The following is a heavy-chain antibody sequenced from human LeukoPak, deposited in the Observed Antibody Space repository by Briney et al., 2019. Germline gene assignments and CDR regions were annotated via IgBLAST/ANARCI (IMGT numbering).Heavy chain of an antibody. CDR2: IIPIFGTA. D-gene: IGHD5-18*01. CDR1: GGTFSSYA. CDR3: TRCPDTYGLYLPFWYFDL. J-gene: IGHJ2*01. V-gene: IGHV1-69*05. Sequence: GASVKVSCKATGGTFSSYAISWVRQAPGQGLEWMGGIIPIFGTANYAQKFQGRVTITTDESTSTAYMELSSLRSEDTAVYYCTRCPDTYGLYLPFWYFDLWGRGSLVTVSS.